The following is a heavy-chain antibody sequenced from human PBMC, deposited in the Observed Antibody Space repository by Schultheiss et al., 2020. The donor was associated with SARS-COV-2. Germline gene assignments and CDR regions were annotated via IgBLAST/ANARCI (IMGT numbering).Heavy chain of an antibody. J-gene: IGHJ4*02. Sequence: GGSLRLSCSASGFTFSSYAMHWVRQAPGKGLEWVSVIYSGGSTYYADSVKGRFTISRDNSKNTLYLQMNSLRAEDTAVYYCARVPGTVTDYWGQGTLVTVSS. CDR3: ARVPGTVTDY. CDR1: GFTFSSYA. CDR2: IYSGGST. V-gene: IGHV3-66*01. D-gene: IGHD1-1*01.